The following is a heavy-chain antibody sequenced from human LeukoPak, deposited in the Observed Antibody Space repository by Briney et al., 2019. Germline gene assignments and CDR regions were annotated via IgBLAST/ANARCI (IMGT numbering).Heavy chain of an antibody. J-gene: IGHJ2*01. V-gene: IGHV4-59*01. CDR2: IHSSGST. D-gene: IGHD4-17*01. CDR3: ARGVHGDYRWYFDL. Sequence: SETLSLTCTVSGGSISNYYWSWIRQPPGKGLEWFGYIHSSGSTNYNPSLMGRVTISVDTSKNKFSLKLSAVTAADTVVYYCARGVHGDYRWYFDLWGRGTLVTVSS. CDR1: GGSISNYY.